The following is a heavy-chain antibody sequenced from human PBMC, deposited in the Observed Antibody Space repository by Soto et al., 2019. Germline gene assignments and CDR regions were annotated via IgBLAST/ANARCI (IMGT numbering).Heavy chain of an antibody. D-gene: IGHD3-22*01. CDR1: GGSFSGYY. Sequence: PSETLSLTCAVYGGSFSGYYWSWIRQPPGKGLELIGEINHSGSTNYNPSLKSRVTISVDTSKNQFSLKLSSVTAADTAVYYCARACADVSYYYDSSGSGEGWFDPWGQGTLVTVSS. J-gene: IGHJ5*02. V-gene: IGHV4-34*01. CDR3: ARACADVSYYYDSSGSGEGWFDP. CDR2: INHSGST.